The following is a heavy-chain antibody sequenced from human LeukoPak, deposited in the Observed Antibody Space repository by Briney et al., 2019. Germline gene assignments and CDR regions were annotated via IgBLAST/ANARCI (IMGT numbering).Heavy chain of an antibody. J-gene: IGHJ4*02. CDR2: IHHSGST. D-gene: IGHD6-19*01. CDR3: ARSPGYSSGGGGTFDY. CDR1: GGSISSTNW. V-gene: IGHV4-4*02. Sequence: SETLSLTCAVSGGSISSTNWWNWVRQPPGKGLEWIGEIHHSGSTNYNPSLKSRVAISVDKSKNQFSLKLSSVTAADTAVYYCARSPGYSSGGGGTFDYWGQGTLVTVSS.